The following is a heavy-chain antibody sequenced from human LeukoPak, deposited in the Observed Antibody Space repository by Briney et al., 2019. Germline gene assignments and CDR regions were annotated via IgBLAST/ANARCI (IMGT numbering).Heavy chain of an antibody. CDR1: GGSISSYY. CDR2: IYYSGRT. V-gene: IGHV4-59*01. J-gene: IGHJ2*01. D-gene: IGHD1-14*01. CDR3: ARDGNPWNLDV. Sequence: SETLSLTCTVSGGSISSYYWTWIRQPPGKALEWIGYIYYSGRTSYNPSLKSRVTLSVDTSKNQFSLKLSSVTAADTAVYYCARDGNPWNLDVWGRGTLVTVSS.